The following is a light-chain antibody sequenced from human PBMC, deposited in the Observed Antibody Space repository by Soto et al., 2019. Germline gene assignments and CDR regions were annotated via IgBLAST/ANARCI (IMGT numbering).Light chain of an antibody. Sequence: EVVMTQSPATLSVSPGERATLSCRASQSVGSNLAWYQQKPGQAPRLLIYGASTRATGIPARFSGSGSGTEFTLTISSLQSEDFAVYHCQQYNNWSMNTFGQGTKLEIK. CDR1: QSVGSN. CDR3: QQYNNWSMNT. V-gene: IGKV3-15*01. J-gene: IGKJ2*01. CDR2: GAS.